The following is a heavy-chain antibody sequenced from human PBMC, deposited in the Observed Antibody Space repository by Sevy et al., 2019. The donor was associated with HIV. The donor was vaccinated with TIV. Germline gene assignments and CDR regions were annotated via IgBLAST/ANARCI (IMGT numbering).Heavy chain of an antibody. D-gene: IGHD2-21*02. Sequence: GRCLRLSCAASGFTFNIYSMNWVRQAPGKGLEWVSSISGSSSYIFYADSVKGRFTISRDNAKNSLYLQMNSLRAEDTAVYYCARGRGDPRADCFDYWGQGTLVTVSS. CDR2: ISGSSSYI. CDR1: GFTFNIYS. V-gene: IGHV3-21*01. J-gene: IGHJ4*02. CDR3: ARGRGDPRADCFDY.